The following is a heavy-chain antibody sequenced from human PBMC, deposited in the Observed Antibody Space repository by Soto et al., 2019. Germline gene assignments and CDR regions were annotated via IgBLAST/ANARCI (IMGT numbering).Heavy chain of an antibody. V-gene: IGHV3-11*06. CDR1: GLTFSDYY. D-gene: IGHD2-15*01. Sequence: GGSLRLSCAASGLTFSDYYMIWIRQAPGEGLEWVSYISSSSSYTNYADSVKGRFTTSRDNAKNSLYLQMNSLRAEDTAVYYCARGGHLGYCSGGSCLAFDIWGQGTMVTVSS. CDR3: ARGGHLGYCSGGSCLAFDI. CDR2: ISSSSSYT. J-gene: IGHJ3*02.